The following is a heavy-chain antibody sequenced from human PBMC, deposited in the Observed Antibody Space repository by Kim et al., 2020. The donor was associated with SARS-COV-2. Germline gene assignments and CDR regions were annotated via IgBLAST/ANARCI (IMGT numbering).Heavy chain of an antibody. Sequence: SETLSLTCTVSGGSISSSSYYWGWIRQPPGKGLEWIGSIYYSGSTYYNPSLKSRVTISVDTSKNQFSLKLSSVTAADTAVYYCATLDMXKQWXLRASAFXXWGQGTMVTVSS. D-gene: IGHD1-26*01. V-gene: IGHV4-39*01. CDR1: GGSISSSSYY. CDR2: IYYSGST. CDR3: ATLDMXKQWXLRASAFXX. J-gene: IGHJ3*01.